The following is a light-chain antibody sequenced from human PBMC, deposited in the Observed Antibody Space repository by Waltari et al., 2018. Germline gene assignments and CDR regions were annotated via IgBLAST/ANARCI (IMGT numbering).Light chain of an antibody. J-gene: IGLJ3*02. CDR2: EVS. Sequence: SALTQPPSASGSPGQSVTLSCTGTTSDVGTSTPFPWFQQHPGKAPKLIIYEVSKRPSGVPDRFSGSKSGNTASLTVSGLQAEDEADYYCSSKGGSNNLVFGGGTKLTVL. CDR1: TSDVGTSTP. V-gene: IGLV2-8*01. CDR3: SSKGGSNNLV.